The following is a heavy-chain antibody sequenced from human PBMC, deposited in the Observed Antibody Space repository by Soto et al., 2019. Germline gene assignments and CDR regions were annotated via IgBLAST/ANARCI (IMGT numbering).Heavy chain of an antibody. CDR3: ARDLHPPGKTGTTAFVM. V-gene: IGHV3-53*01. CDR2: IYSGGST. Sequence: GGSLRLSCAASGFTVSSNYMSWVRQAPGKGLEWVSVIYSGGSTYYADSVKGRFTISRDNSKNTLYLEMDSLRAEDTAVYYCARDLHPPGKTGTTAFVMWGQGTMVPVSS. D-gene: IGHD1-1*01. CDR1: GFTVSSNY. J-gene: IGHJ3*02.